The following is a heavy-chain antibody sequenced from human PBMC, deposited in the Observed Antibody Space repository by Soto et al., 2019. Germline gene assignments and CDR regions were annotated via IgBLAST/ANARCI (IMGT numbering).Heavy chain of an antibody. CDR2: IIPIFGTA. Sequence: SVKVSCKASGGTFSSYAISWVRQAPGQGLEWMGGIIPIFGTANYAQKFQGRVTITADESTSTAYMELSSLRSEDTAVYYCARIQLVRTSSYYSTMDVWGQGTTVTVSS. V-gene: IGHV1-69*13. CDR3: ARIQLVRTSSYYSTMDV. J-gene: IGHJ6*02. CDR1: GGTFSSYA. D-gene: IGHD3-10*01.